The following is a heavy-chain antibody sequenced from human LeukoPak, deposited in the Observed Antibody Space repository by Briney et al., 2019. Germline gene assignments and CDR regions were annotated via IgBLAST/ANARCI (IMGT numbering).Heavy chain of an antibody. CDR2: ISGSGVST. CDR1: GFTLDNYA. J-gene: IGHJ4*02. D-gene: IGHD1-1*01. Sequence: GGSLRLSCAASGFTLDNYAMSWVRQAPGRGLEWVSSISGSGVSTYYADSVKGRFTISRDNSKNTLFLQMNSLRAEDTAVYFCAKKRTAIDYWGQGTVVTVSS. V-gene: IGHV3-23*01. CDR3: AKKRTAIDY.